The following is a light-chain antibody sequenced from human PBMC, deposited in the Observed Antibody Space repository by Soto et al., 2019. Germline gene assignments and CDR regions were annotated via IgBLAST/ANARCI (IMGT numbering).Light chain of an antibody. J-gene: IGKJ2*02. V-gene: IGKV1-33*01. Sequence: DIQMTQSPSSLSASVGDRVTITCQASQDINKYLNWYQQKPGKAPKLLIYDASNLETEVPSRFSDSGSGTDFTFTISSLQAEDLATYYCQQYDILHRTFGQGTKLEIK. CDR3: QQYDILHRT. CDR1: QDINKY. CDR2: DAS.